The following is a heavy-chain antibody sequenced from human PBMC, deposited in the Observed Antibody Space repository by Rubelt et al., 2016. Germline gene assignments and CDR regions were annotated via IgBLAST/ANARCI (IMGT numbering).Heavy chain of an antibody. CDR1: GFTLSSHA. J-gene: IGHJ4*02. V-gene: IGHV3-23*01. CDR2: IGDGGRTT. CDR3: AKASQYWLRDFDL. D-gene: IGHD2-8*02. Sequence: GSGGGLVQPGGSLRLSCAASGFTLSSHAMAWVRQAPRKGLEWVSGIGDGGRTTFYADSVKGRFTISTDNSKNTLYLQMNSLKVEDTALYYCAKASQYWLRDFDLWGQGTQVIVSP.